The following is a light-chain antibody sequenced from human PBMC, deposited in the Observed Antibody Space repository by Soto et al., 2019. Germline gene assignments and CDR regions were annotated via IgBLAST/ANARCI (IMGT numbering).Light chain of an antibody. CDR1: KLGDKY. CDR2: QDS. V-gene: IGLV3-1*01. J-gene: IGLJ1*01. CDR3: QAWDRSTGV. Sequence: SYELTQPPSVSVSPGQTASITCSGDKLGDKYVCWYHQKPGQSPVLVIYQDSKRPSGIPERFSGSNSGNTATLTISGTQPMDEADYYCQAWDRSTGVFGTGIKVTVL.